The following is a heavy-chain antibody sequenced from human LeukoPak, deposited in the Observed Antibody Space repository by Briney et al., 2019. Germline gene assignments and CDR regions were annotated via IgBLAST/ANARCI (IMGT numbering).Heavy chain of an antibody. CDR3: AKAKGTVTTLYYYYGMDV. CDR1: GFTFSSYA. J-gene: IGHJ6*02. V-gene: IGHV3-23*01. Sequence: GGSLRLSCAASGFTFSSYAMSWVRQAPGKGLEWDSAISGSGGSTYYADSVKGRFTISRDNSKNTLYLQMNSLRAEDTAVYYCAKAKGTVTTLYYYYGMDVWGQGTTVTVSS. CDR2: ISGSGGST. D-gene: IGHD4-17*01.